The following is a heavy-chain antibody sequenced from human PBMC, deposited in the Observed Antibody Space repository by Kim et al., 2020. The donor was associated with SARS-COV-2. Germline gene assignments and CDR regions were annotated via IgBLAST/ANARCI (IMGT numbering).Heavy chain of an antibody. CDR2: IKSKTDGGTT. CDR1: GFTFSNAW. J-gene: IGHJ4*02. V-gene: IGHV3-15*01. D-gene: IGHD3-9*01. CDR3: TRYFDWLLTDAYYFDY. Sequence: GGSLRLSCAASGFTFSNAWMSWVRQAPGKGLEWVGRIKSKTDGGTTDYAAPVKGRFTISRDDSKNTLYLQMNSLKTEDTAVYYCTRYFDWLLTDAYYFDYWGQGTLVTVSS.